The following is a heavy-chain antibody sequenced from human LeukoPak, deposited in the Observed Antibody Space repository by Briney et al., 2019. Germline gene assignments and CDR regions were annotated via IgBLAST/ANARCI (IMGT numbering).Heavy chain of an antibody. CDR3: AKDSGSIHFMD. CDR2: ISPSGDTP. J-gene: IGHJ4*02. CDR1: GFTFSAHG. D-gene: IGHD3-10*01. Sequence: GGTLRLSCAASGFTFSAHGMNWIRQAPGKGLEWVSGISPSGDTPWYTDSVKGRFTISRDNSKNTVYLQMNSLRAEDTALYYCAKDSGSIHFMDWGQEILVTVSS. V-gene: IGHV3-23*01.